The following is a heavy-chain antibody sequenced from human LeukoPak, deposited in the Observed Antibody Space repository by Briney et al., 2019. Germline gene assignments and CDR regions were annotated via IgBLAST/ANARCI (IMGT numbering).Heavy chain of an antibody. Sequence: ETRSLTCTVSGGSITGYYWSWIRQPAGKGLEWIGRIYSSGSTKYNPSLKRRVTMSVDTSKNQFSLKLSSVTAADTAVYYCARGAGKGSGAPFDIWGQGTIETVSS. CDR3: ARGAGKGSGAPFDI. CDR2: IYSSGST. V-gene: IGHV4-4*07. D-gene: IGHD1-26*01. J-gene: IGHJ3*02. CDR1: GGSITGYY.